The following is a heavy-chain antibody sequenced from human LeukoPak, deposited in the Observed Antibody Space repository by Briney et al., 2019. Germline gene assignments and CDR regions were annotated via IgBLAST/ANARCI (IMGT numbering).Heavy chain of an antibody. J-gene: IGHJ4*02. Sequence: SETLSLTCTVSGGSISSYYWSWIRQPPGQGLEWMGYIYYSGSTNYNPSLKSRVTISVDTSKNQFSLKLSSVTAADTAEYYCARESYDILTGYYIDYWGQGTLVTVSS. CDR1: GGSISSYY. CDR2: IYYSGST. V-gene: IGHV4-59*01. CDR3: ARESYDILTGYYIDY. D-gene: IGHD3-9*01.